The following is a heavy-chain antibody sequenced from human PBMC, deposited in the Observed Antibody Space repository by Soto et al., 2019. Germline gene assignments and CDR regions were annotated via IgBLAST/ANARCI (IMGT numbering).Heavy chain of an antibody. V-gene: IGHV4-59*01. Sequence: PSETLSLTCTVSGGSISSYYWSWIRQPPGKGLEWIGYIYYSGSTNYNPSLKSRVTISVDTSKNQFSLKLSSVTAADTAVYYCAREGQQWLGSDAFDIWGQGTMVTVSS. CDR1: GGSISSYY. J-gene: IGHJ3*02. CDR3: AREGQQWLGSDAFDI. D-gene: IGHD6-19*01. CDR2: IYYSGST.